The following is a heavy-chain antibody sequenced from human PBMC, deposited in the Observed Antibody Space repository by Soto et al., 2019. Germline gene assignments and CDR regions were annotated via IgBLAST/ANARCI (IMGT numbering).Heavy chain of an antibody. CDR1: GYTFSSYG. D-gene: IGHD3-22*01. CDR3: ARAYFYDSSGPSDY. J-gene: IGHJ4*02. CDR2: ISAYNGNT. Sequence: ASVKVSCKASGYTFSSYGISWVRQAPGQGLEWMGWISAYNGNTNYAQKLQGRVTLTTDTPTSTAYMELRSLRSDDTAVYYCARAYFYDSSGPSDYWGQGTLVTV. V-gene: IGHV1-18*01.